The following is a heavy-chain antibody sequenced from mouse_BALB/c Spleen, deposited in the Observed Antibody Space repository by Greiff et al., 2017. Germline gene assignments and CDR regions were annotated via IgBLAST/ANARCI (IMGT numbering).Heavy chain of an antibody. D-gene: IGHD2-10*02. CDR1: GFTFSSYA. Sequence: EVKLVESGGGLVKPGGSLKLSCAASGFTFSSYAMSWVRQTPEKRLEWVASISSGGSTYYPDSVKGRFTISRDNARNILYLQMSSLRSEDTAMYYCEREKYGPFAYWGQGTLVTVSA. CDR3: EREKYGPFAY. J-gene: IGHJ3*01. V-gene: IGHV5-6-5*01. CDR2: ISSGGST.